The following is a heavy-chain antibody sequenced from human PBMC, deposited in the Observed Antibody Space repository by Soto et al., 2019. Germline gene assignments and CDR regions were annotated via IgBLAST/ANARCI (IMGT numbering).Heavy chain of an antibody. D-gene: IGHD3-3*01. Sequence: PSETLSLTCTVSGGSISSYYWSWIRQPPGKGLEWFGYIYYSGSTNYNPSLKSRVTISVDTSKNQFSLKLSSVTAADTAVYYCARASFWSGYYTGAYYYYMDVWGKGNTVTVSS. CDR1: GGSISSYY. CDR3: ARASFWSGYYTGAYYYYMDV. CDR2: IYYSGST. V-gene: IGHV4-59*01. J-gene: IGHJ6*03.